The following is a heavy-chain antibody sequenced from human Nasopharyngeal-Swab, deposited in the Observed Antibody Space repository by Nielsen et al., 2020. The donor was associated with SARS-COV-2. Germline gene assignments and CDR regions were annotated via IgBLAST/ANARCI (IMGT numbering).Heavy chain of an antibody. CDR3: AKEWDSSSWYYFDY. V-gene: IGHV3-15*01. D-gene: IGHD6-13*01. Sequence: GESLKISCAASGFTFSNAWMSWVRQAPGKGLEWVGRIKSKTDGGTTDYAAPVKGRFTISRDDSKNTLYLQMNSLRAEDTAVYYCAKEWDSSSWYYFDYWGQGTLVTVSS. CDR2: IKSKTDGGTT. CDR1: GFTFSNAW. J-gene: IGHJ4*02.